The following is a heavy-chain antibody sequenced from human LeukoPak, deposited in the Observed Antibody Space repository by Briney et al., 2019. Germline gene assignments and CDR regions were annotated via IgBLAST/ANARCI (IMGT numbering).Heavy chain of an antibody. V-gene: IGHV4-39*01. CDR2: IYYSGST. CDR1: GGSISSSSYY. D-gene: IGHD3-9*01. Sequence: PAETLSLTCTVSGGSISSSSYYWGWIRQPPGKGLEWIGSIYYSGSTYYNPSLKSRVTISVDTSKNQFSLKLSSVTAADTAVYYCARVRTIVTDTFDYWGQGTLVTVSS. CDR3: ARVRTIVTDTFDY. J-gene: IGHJ4*02.